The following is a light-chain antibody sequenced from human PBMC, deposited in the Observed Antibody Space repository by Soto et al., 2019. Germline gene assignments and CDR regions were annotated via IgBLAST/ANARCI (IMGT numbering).Light chain of an antibody. CDR2: GAS. J-gene: IGKJ2*02. Sequence: DIVMSQSPAALSVSPGERATLSCRASQSVGSSVAWYQQKPGQAPRFLMYGASTRAAGVPARFSGSGSGTEFSLTISSLQSEDFAVYYCQHYNTWPPGTFGQGTKLEIK. CDR3: QHYNTWPPGT. CDR1: QSVGSS. V-gene: IGKV3-15*01.